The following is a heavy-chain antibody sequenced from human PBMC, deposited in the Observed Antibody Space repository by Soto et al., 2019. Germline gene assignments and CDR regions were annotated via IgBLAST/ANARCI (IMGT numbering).Heavy chain of an antibody. D-gene: IGHD3-16*02. CDR2: IYYSGST. V-gene: IGHV4-59*01. CDR3: ARYTFGGVIARPDAFDI. Sequence: SETLSLTCTVSVGSISSYYWSWIRQPPGKGLEWIGYIYYSGSTNYNPSLKSRVTISVDTSKNQFSLKLSSVTAADTAMYYCARYTFGGVIARPDAFDIWGQGTMVTVSS. J-gene: IGHJ3*02. CDR1: VGSISSYY.